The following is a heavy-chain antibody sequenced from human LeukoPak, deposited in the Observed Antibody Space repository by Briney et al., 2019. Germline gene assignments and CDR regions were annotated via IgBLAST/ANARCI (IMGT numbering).Heavy chain of an antibody. CDR1: GGSISSYY. V-gene: IGHV4-38-2*02. J-gene: IGHJ5*02. CDR3: ARDAGYCSGGSCYGLHWFDP. CDR2: IYHSGST. Sequence: SETLSLTCTVSGGSISSYYWSWIRQPPGKGLEWIGSIYHSGSTYYNPSLKSRVTISVDTSKNQFSLKLSSVTAADTAVYYCARDAGYCSGGSCYGLHWFDPWGQGTLVTVSS. D-gene: IGHD2-15*01.